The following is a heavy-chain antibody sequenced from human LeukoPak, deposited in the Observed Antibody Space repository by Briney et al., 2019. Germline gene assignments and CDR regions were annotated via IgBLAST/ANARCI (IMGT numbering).Heavy chain of an antibody. Sequence: GGSLRLSCAASGFTVSSNYMSWVRQAPGKGLEWVSSISSSSSYIYYADSVKGRFTISRDNAKNSLYLQMNSLRAEDTAVYYCAREFTIFGVVPFDYWGQGTLVTVSS. CDR1: GFTVSSNY. D-gene: IGHD3-3*01. CDR2: ISSSSSYI. J-gene: IGHJ4*02. CDR3: AREFTIFGVVPFDY. V-gene: IGHV3-21*01.